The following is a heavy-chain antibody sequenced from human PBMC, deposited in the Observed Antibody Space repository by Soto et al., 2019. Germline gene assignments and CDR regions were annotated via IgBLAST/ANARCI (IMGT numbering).Heavy chain of an antibody. D-gene: IGHD3-16*01. V-gene: IGHV2-5*02. CDR2: IYWDDDK. CDR3: AHRRRGSYFDY. CDR1: GFSLSTSGVG. J-gene: IGHJ4*02. Sequence: QITLKESGPTLVKPTQTLTLTCTFSGFSLSTSGVGVAWIRQPPVKALELLALIYWDDDKRYSPSLKSRLTSPKDTPTNPVALTMTNMHPVETATYYCAHRRRGSYFDYWGQGALVTVSS.